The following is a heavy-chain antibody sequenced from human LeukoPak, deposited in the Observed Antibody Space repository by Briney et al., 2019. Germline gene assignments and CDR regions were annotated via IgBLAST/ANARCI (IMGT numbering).Heavy chain of an antibody. CDR3: AREGRAYYGSGSPDY. V-gene: IGHV4-59*12. CDR1: GGSLSSYY. Sequence: PSETLSLTCTVSGGSLSSYYWSWIRQPPRKGLEWIGYIHYTGSTNYNPSLKSRVTISVDTSKNQFSLKLSSVTAADTAVYYCAREGRAYYGSGSPDYWGQGTLVTVSS. D-gene: IGHD3-10*01. J-gene: IGHJ4*02. CDR2: IHYTGST.